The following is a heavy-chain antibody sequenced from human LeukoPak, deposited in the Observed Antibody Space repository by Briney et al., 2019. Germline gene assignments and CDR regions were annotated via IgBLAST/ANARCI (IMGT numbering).Heavy chain of an antibody. CDR1: GGSISSVNYY. V-gene: IGHV4-39*07. Sequence: SETLSLTCTVSGGSISSVNYYWGWIRQPPGKGLEWIGSIYYSGTTYYNPSLKSRVTISVDTSKNQFSLKLSSVTAADTAVYYCARASYCTNGVCYTSMYYYYYYMYVWGKGTTVTVSS. J-gene: IGHJ6*03. D-gene: IGHD2-8*01. CDR2: IYYSGTT. CDR3: ARASYCTNGVCYTSMYYYYYYMYV.